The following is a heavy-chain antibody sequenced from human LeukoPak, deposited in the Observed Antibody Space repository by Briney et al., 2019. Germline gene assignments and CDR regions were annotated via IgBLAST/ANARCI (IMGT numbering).Heavy chain of an antibody. CDR3: ARGRGTS. CDR2: INHSGST. Sequence: PSETLSLTCAVYGGSFSGYYWSWIRQPPGKGLEWIGEINHSGSTNYNPSLKSRVTKSVDTSKNQFSLKLSAVTAADTAVYYCARGRGTSWGQGTLVTVSS. J-gene: IGHJ4*02. CDR1: GGSFSGYY. V-gene: IGHV4-34*01. D-gene: IGHD2-15*01.